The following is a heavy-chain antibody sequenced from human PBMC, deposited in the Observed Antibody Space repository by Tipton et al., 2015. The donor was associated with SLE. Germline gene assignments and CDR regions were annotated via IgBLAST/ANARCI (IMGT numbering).Heavy chain of an antibody. D-gene: IGHD3-10*01. V-gene: IGHV4-61*02. CDR2: IYTSGST. CDR3: ARGPGFGFAYMDV. J-gene: IGHJ6*03. CDR1: GGSISSGSYY. Sequence: TLSLTCTVSGGSISSGSYYWSWIRQPAGKGLEWIGRIYTSGSTNYNPPLKSRVTISVDTSKNQFSLKLSSVAAADTAVYYCARGPGFGFAYMDVWGKGTTVTVSS.